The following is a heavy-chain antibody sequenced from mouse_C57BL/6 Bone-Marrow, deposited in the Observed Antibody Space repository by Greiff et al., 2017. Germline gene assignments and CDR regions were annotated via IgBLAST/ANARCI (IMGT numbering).Heavy chain of an antibody. V-gene: IGHV1-61*01. CDR2: IYPSDSEP. D-gene: IGHD1-1*01. CDR3: ASGSYDYGSSSFAY. CDR1: GYTFTSYW. J-gene: IGHJ3*01. Sequence: VQLHQPGAELVRPGSSVKLSCKASGYTFTSYWMDWVKQRPGQGLEWIGNIYPSDSEPHYNQKFKDKATLTVTKSSSTAYMQLGSLTSEDSAVYYCASGSYDYGSSSFAYWGQGTLVTVSA.